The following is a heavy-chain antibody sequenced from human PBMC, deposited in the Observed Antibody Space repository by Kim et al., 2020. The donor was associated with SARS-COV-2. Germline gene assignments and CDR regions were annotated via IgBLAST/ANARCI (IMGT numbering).Heavy chain of an antibody. D-gene: IGHD6-6*01. Sequence: GGSLRLSCAASGFIFHTYGMHWVRQAPGKGLEWVAIVWHDGSNKYYADSVKGRFTISRDNSRNRVDLQLNTLRAEDTAVYYCARGGEHLVSWGQGTLVTV. V-gene: IGHV3-33*01. CDR2: VWHDGSNK. J-gene: IGHJ4*02. CDR3: ARGGEHLVS. CDR1: GFIFHTYG.